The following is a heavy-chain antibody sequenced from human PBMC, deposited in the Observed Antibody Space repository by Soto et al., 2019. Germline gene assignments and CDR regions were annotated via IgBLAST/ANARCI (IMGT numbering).Heavy chain of an antibody. D-gene: IGHD2-15*01. Sequence: EVQLVESGGGLVQPGGSLRLSCAASGFTFSSYWMHWVRQAPGKGLVWVSRINSDGSSTSCADSVKGRFTISRDNAKNTLYLQMNSLRAEDTAVYYCARGYCSGGSCSGYYMDVWGKGTTVTVSS. CDR2: INSDGSST. CDR1: GFTFSSYW. J-gene: IGHJ6*03. V-gene: IGHV3-74*01. CDR3: ARGYCSGGSCSGYYMDV.